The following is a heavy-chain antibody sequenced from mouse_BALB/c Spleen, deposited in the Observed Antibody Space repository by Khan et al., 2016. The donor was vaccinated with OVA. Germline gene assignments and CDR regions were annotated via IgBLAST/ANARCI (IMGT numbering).Heavy chain of an antibody. J-gene: IGHJ2*01. CDR1: GCTFTDYA. V-gene: IGHV1S137*01. D-gene: IGHD2-3*01. Sequence: VQLQQSGPELVRPGVSVKISCKGSGCTFTDYAMYWVKQSHAKSLEWIGLISTYSGSTNYNQKFKGKVTMTVDKSSSAAYMELARLTSEDSAIYYCARPAYDGYYDYWGQGTTLTVSS. CDR3: ARPAYDGYYDY. CDR2: ISTYSGST.